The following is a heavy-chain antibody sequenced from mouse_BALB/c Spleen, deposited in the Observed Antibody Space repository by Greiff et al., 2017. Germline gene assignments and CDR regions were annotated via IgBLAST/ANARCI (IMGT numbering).Heavy chain of an antibody. D-gene: IGHD3-2*01. CDR2: INPSSGYT. CDR1: GYTFTSYT. CDR3: ASPTARATLSWFAY. J-gene: IGHJ3*01. Sequence: QVQLKQSGAELARPGASVKMSCKASGYTFTSYTMHWVKQRPGQGLEWIGYINPSSGYTNYNQKFKDKATLTADKSSSTAYMQLSSLTSEDSAVYYCASPTARATLSWFAYWGQGTLVTVSA. V-gene: IGHV1-4*01.